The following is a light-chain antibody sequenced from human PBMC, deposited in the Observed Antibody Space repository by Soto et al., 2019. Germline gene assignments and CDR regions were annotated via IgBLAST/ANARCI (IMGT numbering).Light chain of an antibody. CDR1: SSDIGSYNL. J-gene: IGLJ2*01. Sequence: QSALTQPASVSGSPGQSITISCTGTSSDIGSYNLVSWNQQHPGKAPKLIIYEGSKRPSGVSNRFSGSKSGNTASLTISGLQAEDEADYYCCSHAGSDTFAVVFGGGTKLTVL. V-gene: IGLV2-23*03. CDR3: CSHAGSDTFAVV. CDR2: EGS.